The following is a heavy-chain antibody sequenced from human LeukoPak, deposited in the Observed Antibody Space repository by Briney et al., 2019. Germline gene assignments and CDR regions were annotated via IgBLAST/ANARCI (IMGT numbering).Heavy chain of an antibody. V-gene: IGHV3-74*01. Sequence: AGGSLRLSCAASGFTFSSYWMHWVRHAPGKGLVWVSRINTDGSSTSYADSVKGRFTISRDNAKNSLYLQMNSLRAEDTAVYYCARYSSSWYIPDYWGQGTLVTVSS. J-gene: IGHJ4*02. CDR2: INTDGSST. D-gene: IGHD6-13*01. CDR3: ARYSSSWYIPDY. CDR1: GFTFSSYW.